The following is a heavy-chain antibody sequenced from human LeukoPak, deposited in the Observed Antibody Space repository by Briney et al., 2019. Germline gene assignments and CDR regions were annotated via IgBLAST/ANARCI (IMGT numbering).Heavy chain of an antibody. D-gene: IGHD3-10*01. CDR3: ARVGGGYYYGSGSYLSLNYYYYMDV. J-gene: IGHJ6*03. CDR1: GYTFTSYD. Sequence: GASVKVSCKASGYTFTSYDINWVRQATGQGLEWMGWMNPNSGNTGYAQKFQGRVTITRKTSISTAYMELSRLRSEDTVVYYCARVGGGYYYGSGSYLSLNYYYYMDVWGKGTTVTVSS. CDR2: MNPNSGNT. V-gene: IGHV1-8*03.